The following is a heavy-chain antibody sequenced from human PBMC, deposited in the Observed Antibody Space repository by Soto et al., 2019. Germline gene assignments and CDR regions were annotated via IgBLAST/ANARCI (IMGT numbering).Heavy chain of an antibody. CDR3: AKDRQFRSYYESAGHYNN. Sequence: EVQLLESGGGLVQPGGSLRLSCVASGFTFKNYDMRWVHQAPGKGLEWVSGISGSGGVTYYADSVKGRFTISRDNSKNTLYLQMNSLRANDTAVYYCAKDRQFRSYYESAGHYNNWGQGTLVTVSS. D-gene: IGHD3-10*01. CDR1: GFTFKNYD. J-gene: IGHJ4*02. CDR2: ISGSGGVT. V-gene: IGHV3-23*01.